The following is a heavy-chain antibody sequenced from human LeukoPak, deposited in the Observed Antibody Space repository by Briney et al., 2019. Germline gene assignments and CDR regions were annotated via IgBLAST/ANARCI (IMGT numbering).Heavy chain of an antibody. CDR2: ISSSGKTI. J-gene: IGHJ4*02. Sequence: GGALRLSCAASVFTFSDYYMTWFRQAPGKGLEWGSFISSSGKTIVYADSMKGRVTISRDNAKNSLYLQMNSLRDEDTAVYYCASSVMISVRYWGQGTLVTVSS. CDR3: ASSVMISVRY. D-gene: IGHD2-21*01. CDR1: VFTFSDYY. V-gene: IGHV3-11*04.